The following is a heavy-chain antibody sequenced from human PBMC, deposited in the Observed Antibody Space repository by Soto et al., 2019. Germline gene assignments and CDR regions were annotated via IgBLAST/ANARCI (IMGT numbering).Heavy chain of an antibody. J-gene: IGHJ4*02. D-gene: IGHD3-22*01. CDR1: GFTFSSYA. CDR3: ARDGGDYYDSSGYYWFFDY. Sequence: GGSLRLSCAASGFTFSSYAMHWVRQAPGKGLEYVSAISSNGGSTYYANSVKDRFTISRDNSKNTLYLQMGSLRAEDMAVYYCARDGGDYYDSSGYYWFFDYWGQGTLVTVSS. V-gene: IGHV3-64*01. CDR2: ISSNGGST.